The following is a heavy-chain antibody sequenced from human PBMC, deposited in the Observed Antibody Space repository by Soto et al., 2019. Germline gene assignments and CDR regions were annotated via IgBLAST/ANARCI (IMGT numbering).Heavy chain of an antibody. CDR1: GYTFTSSY. J-gene: IGHJ4*02. CDR2: INPNGGST. CDR3: ARGGELHYFDY. V-gene: IGHV1-46*01. Sequence: ASVKVSCKAFGYTFTSSYIHWVRQAPGQGLEWMGIINPNGGSTTYTQKFQGRVTMTRDTSTSTVYMELSSLGSEDTAVYYCARGGELHYFDYWGQGTLVTVSS. D-gene: IGHD3-10*01.